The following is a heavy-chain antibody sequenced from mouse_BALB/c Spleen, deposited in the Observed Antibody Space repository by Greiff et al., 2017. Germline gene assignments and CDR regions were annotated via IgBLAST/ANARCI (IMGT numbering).Heavy chain of an antibody. CDR2: IYPGSGST. V-gene: IGHV1S22*01. CDR3: TLYGYDAGYAMDY. D-gene: IGHD2-2*01. Sequence: LKESGPELVKPGASVKVSCKASGYAFTSYWMHWVKQRHGQGLEWIGNIYPGSGSTNYDEKFKSKGTLTVDTSSSTAYMHLSSLTSEDSAVYYCTLYGYDAGYAMDYWGQGTSVTVSS. J-gene: IGHJ4*01. CDR1: GYAFTSYW.